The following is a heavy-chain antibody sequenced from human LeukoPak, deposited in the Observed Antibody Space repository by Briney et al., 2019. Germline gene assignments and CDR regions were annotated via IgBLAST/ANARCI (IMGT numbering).Heavy chain of an antibody. CDR3: GRFGNYYFDY. CDR2: INWNGGST. Sequence: GGSLRLSCAASGFTFDDYGLSWVRQAPGKGLEWVSGINWNGGSTGYADSVKGRFTISRDNAKNSLYLQMNSLRAEDTAVYYCGRFGNYYFDYWGQGTLVTVSS. CDR1: GFTFDDYG. V-gene: IGHV3-20*04. J-gene: IGHJ4*02. D-gene: IGHD1-7*01.